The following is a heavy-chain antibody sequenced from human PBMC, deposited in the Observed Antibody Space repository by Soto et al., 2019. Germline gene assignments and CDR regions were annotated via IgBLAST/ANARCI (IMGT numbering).Heavy chain of an antibody. CDR2: INPKSDDT. CDR3: ARRHSLDYIRWGLDP. J-gene: IGHJ5*02. V-gene: IGHV1-2*02. D-gene: IGHD4-4*01. Sequence: ASVKVSCKASGYPFSDNQIHWLRRAPGQGLEWMGRINPKSDDTNYAQKFQGRVTMTRDTSIDTAYLELTGLTSDDTATYYCARRHSLDYIRWGLDPWGQGTLVTVSS. CDR1: GYPFSDNQ.